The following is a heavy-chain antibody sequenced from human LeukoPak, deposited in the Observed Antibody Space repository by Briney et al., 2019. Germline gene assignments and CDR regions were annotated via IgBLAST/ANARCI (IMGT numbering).Heavy chain of an antibody. D-gene: IGHD3-9*01. V-gene: IGHV3-21*01. CDR2: ITASSTAI. CDR1: GFTFNTYT. Sequence: GGSLRLSCAASGFTFNTYTMNWVRQAPGKGLEWVSSITASSTAIYPADSVKGRFTISRDNAKNLLYLQMSSLRAEDTAVYYCARTYYDILTGYNPYFDYWGQGILVTVSS. CDR3: ARTYYDILTGYNPYFDY. J-gene: IGHJ4*02.